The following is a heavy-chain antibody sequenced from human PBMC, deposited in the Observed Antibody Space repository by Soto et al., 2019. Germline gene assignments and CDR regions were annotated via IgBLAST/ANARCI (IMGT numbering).Heavy chain of an antibody. CDR3: ARGGRTRATVTTDAFDV. CDR2: IYASGNT. J-gene: IGHJ3*01. Sequence: QVQLQESGPGLVKPSETLSLTCTVSGGSISGYYWSWIRQPAGKRLEWIGRIYASGNTNKNPSLKSRVTMAVDTAKNQFSLRLNSGTAADTAVYYCARGGRTRATVTTDAFDVWGQGTKVTVSS. D-gene: IGHD4-17*01. V-gene: IGHV4-4*07. CDR1: GGSISGYY.